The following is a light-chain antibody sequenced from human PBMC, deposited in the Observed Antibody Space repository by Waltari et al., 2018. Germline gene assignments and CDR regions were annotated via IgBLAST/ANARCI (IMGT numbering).Light chain of an antibody. J-gene: IGLJ2*01. CDR2: EVN. CDR1: SSDVGSFNL. CDR3: CSYAGSTSYVV. Sequence: QSALTQPASVSGSPGQSITISCTGTSSDVGSFNLVSWYQLLPGKAPKLWISEVNKRPSGVSDRFFGSQSGITASLTISGLQTGDEADYYCCSYAGSTSYVVFGGGTKLTVL. V-gene: IGLV2-23*02.